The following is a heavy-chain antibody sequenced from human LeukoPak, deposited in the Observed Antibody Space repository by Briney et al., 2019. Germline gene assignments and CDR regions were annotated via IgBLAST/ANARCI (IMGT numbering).Heavy chain of an antibody. J-gene: IGHJ5*02. Sequence: GASVTVSCKTSGYTFNTFGVGWVRQAPGQGLEGMGWISGYNGDTNFAEKLQGRVTMTTDTSTSTAYMELRSLRSDDTAVYYCARSGDGNWFDPWGQGTLLTVSS. CDR1: GYTFNTFG. D-gene: IGHD4-17*01. V-gene: IGHV1-18*01. CDR2: ISGYNGDT. CDR3: ARSGDGNWFDP.